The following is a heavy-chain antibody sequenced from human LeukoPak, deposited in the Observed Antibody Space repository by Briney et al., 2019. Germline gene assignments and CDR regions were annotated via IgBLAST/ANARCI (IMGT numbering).Heavy chain of an antibody. CDR2: IHYTGAT. Sequence: AETLSLTCAVYGGTFRGYYWSWIRQPPGKGQEWIGEIHYTGATNYKPSLKSRVTISGDPSKNQVSLRVSSVTAADTAVYYCARGVLGPYYFDLWGRGTLVTVSS. CDR1: GGTFRGYY. V-gene: IGHV4-34*01. CDR3: ARGVLGPYYFDL. D-gene: IGHD7-27*01. J-gene: IGHJ2*01.